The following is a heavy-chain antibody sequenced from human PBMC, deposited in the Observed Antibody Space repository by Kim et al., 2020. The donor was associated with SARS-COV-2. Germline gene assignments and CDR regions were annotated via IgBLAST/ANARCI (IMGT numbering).Heavy chain of an antibody. J-gene: IGHJ4*02. V-gene: IGHV5-51*01. Sequence: YSPSFQGQGTISADKSISTAYLQWSSLKASDTAMYYCARRGSGSPYYFDYWGQGALVTVSS. D-gene: IGHD1-26*01. CDR3: ARRGSGSPYYFDY.